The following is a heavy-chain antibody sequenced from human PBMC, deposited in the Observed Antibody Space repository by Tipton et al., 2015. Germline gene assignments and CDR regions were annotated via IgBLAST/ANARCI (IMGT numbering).Heavy chain of an antibody. J-gene: IGHJ4*02. D-gene: IGHD3-9*01. V-gene: IGHV4-38-2*01. CDR1: AYSISTDYY. CDR2: ISHSGKT. CDR3: ACHDYDLLTRDYQTVDY. Sequence: TLPLTCAVSAYSISTDYYWVWIRQPPGKGLEWIGAISHSGKTYSNPSLKSRVTMSRDTSKNQFSLKLTSVTAADTAVYYCACHDYDLLTRDYQTVDYWGQGTLVTVSS.